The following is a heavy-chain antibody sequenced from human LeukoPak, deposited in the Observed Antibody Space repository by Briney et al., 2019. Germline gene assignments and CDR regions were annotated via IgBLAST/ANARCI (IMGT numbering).Heavy chain of an antibody. CDR3: AQSGSYAAFDY. CDR2: IRSKRYGGTT. Sequence: PGGSLRLSCAASGFTFSSYGMHWVRQAPGKGLEWVGFIRSKRYGGTTEYAASVEGRFTISRDDSKNSLYLQMNSLKTEDTAVYYRAQSGSYAAFDYWGQGTLVTVSS. D-gene: IGHD3-16*01. CDR1: GFTFSSYG. V-gene: IGHV3-72*01. J-gene: IGHJ4*02.